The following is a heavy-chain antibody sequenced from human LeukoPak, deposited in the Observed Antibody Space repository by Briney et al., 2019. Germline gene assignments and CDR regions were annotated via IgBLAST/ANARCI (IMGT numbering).Heavy chain of an antibody. V-gene: IGHV6-1*01. CDR1: GDSVSSNSAA. J-gene: IGHJ5*02. D-gene: IGHD2-2*01. CDR2: TYYRSKWYN. CDR3: ARGLGVVVPAARSWFDP. Sequence: SQTLSLTCAISGDSVSSNSAAWNWIRPSPSRGLEWLGRTYYRSKWYNDYAVSVKSRITINPDASKNQFSLQLNSVTPEDTAVYYCARGLGVVVPAARSWFDPWGQGTLVTVSS.